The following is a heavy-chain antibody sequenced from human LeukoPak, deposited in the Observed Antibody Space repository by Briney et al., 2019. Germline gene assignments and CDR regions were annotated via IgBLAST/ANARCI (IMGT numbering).Heavy chain of an antibody. CDR3: ARAPEYNDAFDI. D-gene: IGHD1-1*01. V-gene: IGHV4-59*12. J-gene: IGHJ3*02. CDR2: IYYSGST. Sequence: SETLSLTCTVSGGSISSYYWSWIRQPPGKGLEWIGYIYYSGSTYYNPSLKSRVTISVDTSKNQFSLKLSSVAAADTAVYYCARAPEYNDAFDIWGQGTMVTVSS. CDR1: GGSISSYY.